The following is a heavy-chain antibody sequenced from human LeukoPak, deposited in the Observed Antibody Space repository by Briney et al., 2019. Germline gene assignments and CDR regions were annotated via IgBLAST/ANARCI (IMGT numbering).Heavy chain of an antibody. D-gene: IGHD1-26*01. CDR2: ISYSGST. CDR3: ARDSPFEWDVFGDSFDI. Sequence: SETLSLTCSVSSDSISSYYWSWIRQPPGKGLEGIGYISYSGSTNYNPSLKSRVTISVDTSKNQFSLKMSSVTAADAPVYYCARDSPFEWDVFGDSFDIWGQGTVVTVSS. CDR1: SDSISSYY. J-gene: IGHJ3*02. V-gene: IGHV4-59*01.